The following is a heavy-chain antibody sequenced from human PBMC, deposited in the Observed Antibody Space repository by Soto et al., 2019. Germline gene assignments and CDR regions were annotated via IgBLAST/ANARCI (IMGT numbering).Heavy chain of an antibody. D-gene: IGHD2-2*01. CDR1: GFSFTSYA. J-gene: IGHJ6*03. V-gene: IGHV3-23*01. Sequence: GGSLRLSCAASGFSFTSYAMSWVRQAPGKGLEWVSAISGSGISTYYADSVKGQFTISRDNSKNTLYLQMNSLRAEDTAVYYCAKGSSSNYYYYYYMDVWGKGTTVTVSS. CDR2: ISGSGIST. CDR3: AKGSSSNYYYYYYMDV.